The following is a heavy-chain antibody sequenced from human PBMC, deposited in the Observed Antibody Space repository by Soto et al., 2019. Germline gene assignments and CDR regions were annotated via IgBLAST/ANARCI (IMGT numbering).Heavy chain of an antibody. V-gene: IGHV3-23*01. J-gene: IGHJ4*02. CDR2: IGGSGGHT. D-gene: IGHD6-13*01. CDR1: GFTFNNYA. CDR3: AKASTWYPYFDY. Sequence: GSLRLSCAASGFTFNNYAMSWVRQAPGKGLEWVSAIGGSGGHTYYADSVKGRFTISRDKSKNTLYFQMNSLRAEDTAVYYCAKASTWYPYFDYWGQGTLVTVSS.